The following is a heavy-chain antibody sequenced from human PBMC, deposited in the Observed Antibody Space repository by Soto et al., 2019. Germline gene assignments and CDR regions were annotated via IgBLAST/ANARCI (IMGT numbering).Heavy chain of an antibody. CDR2: IYPGDSDT. J-gene: IGHJ4*02. V-gene: IGHV5-51*01. Sequence: GESLKISCKGSGYTFTNYWIAWVRQMPGKGLEWMGIIYPGDSDTRYSPSFQGQVTISADKSISTAYLQWSSLKASDTAMYYCARLPYDILTGYLWGTFDYWGQGTLVTVSS. CDR1: GYTFTNYW. D-gene: IGHD3-9*01. CDR3: ARLPYDILTGYLWGTFDY.